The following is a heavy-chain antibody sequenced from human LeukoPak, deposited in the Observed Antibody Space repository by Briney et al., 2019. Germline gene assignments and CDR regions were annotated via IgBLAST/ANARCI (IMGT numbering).Heavy chain of an antibody. Sequence: GGSLRLSCAASGFTFSSYSMNWVRQAPGKGLEWVSSISSSSSYIYYADSVKGRFTISRDNAKNSLYLQMNSLRAEDTAVYYCARGARGGYSGYDFRAFDIWGQGTMVTVSS. CDR3: ARGARGGYSGYDFRAFDI. D-gene: IGHD5-12*01. CDR1: GFTFSSYS. V-gene: IGHV3-21*01. CDR2: ISSSSSYI. J-gene: IGHJ3*02.